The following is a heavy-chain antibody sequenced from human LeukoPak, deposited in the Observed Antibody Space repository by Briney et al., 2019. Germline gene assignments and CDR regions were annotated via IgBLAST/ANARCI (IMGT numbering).Heavy chain of an antibody. J-gene: IGHJ4*02. V-gene: IGHV1-2*02. Sequence: ASVKVSCKASGYTFTGYYMHWVRQAPGQGLEWMGWINPDSGGTNYAQKFQGRVTITRNTSISTAYMELSSLRSEDTAVYYCAREDYYDSGSNDYWGQGTLVTVSS. CDR1: GYTFTGYY. CDR3: AREDYYDSGSNDY. CDR2: INPDSGGT. D-gene: IGHD3-22*01.